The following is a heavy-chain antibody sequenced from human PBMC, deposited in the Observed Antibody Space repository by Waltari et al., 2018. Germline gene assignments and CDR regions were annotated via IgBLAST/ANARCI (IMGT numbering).Heavy chain of an antibody. CDR2: INSDGSGT. CDR1: GFTLSSYW. V-gene: IGHV3-74*01. CDR3: ARATNSDGGRAFDI. D-gene: IGHD3-10*01. J-gene: IGHJ3*02. Sequence: EVQLVESGGGLVQPGGSLRLSCAASGFTLSSYWVPWVRQAPGKGLVWVSRINSDGSGTNYAGSVKGRFTISRDNAKNTLFLQMNSLRAEDTAVYYCARATNSDGGRAFDIWGQGTMVTVSS.